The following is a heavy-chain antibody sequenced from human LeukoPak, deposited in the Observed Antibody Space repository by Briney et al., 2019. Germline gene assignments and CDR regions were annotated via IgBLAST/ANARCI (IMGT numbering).Heavy chain of an antibody. V-gene: IGHV1-18*01. D-gene: IGHD2-2*01. CDR2: ISAYNGNT. CDR3: ARSKYQLLLVDY. Sequence: ASVKVSCKASGYTFTSYGISWVRQAPGQGLEWMGWISAYNGNTNYAQKLQGRVTMTTDTSTSTAHMELRSLRSDDTAVYYCARSKYQLLLVDYWGQGTLVTVSS. J-gene: IGHJ4*02. CDR1: GYTFTSYG.